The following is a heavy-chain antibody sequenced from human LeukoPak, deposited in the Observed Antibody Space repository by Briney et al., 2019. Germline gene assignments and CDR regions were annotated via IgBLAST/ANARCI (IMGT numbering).Heavy chain of an antibody. J-gene: IGHJ5*02. CDR2: SYYSGST. CDR3: ASSTAEDMGFDP. V-gene: IGHV4-59*01. Sequence: SETLSLTCTVSGGSISSYYWSWIRQPPGKGLEWIGYSYYSGSTNYNPSLKSRVTISVDTSKNQFSLKLSSVTAADTAVYYCASSTAEDMGFDPWGQGTLVTVSS. CDR1: GGSISSYY. D-gene: IGHD1-14*01.